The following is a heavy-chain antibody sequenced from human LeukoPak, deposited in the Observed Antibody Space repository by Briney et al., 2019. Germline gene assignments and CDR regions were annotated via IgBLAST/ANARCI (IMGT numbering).Heavy chain of an antibody. CDR3: ARSANWNYREYYFDY. CDR1: GFTVSSNY. Sequence: GGSLRLSCAASGFTVSSNYMSWVRQAPGKGLEWVSVIYSGGSTYYAGSVKGRFTISRDNSKNTLYLQMNSLRAEDTAVYYCARSANWNYREYYFDYWGQGTLVTVSS. D-gene: IGHD1-7*01. V-gene: IGHV3-53*01. CDR2: IYSGGST. J-gene: IGHJ4*02.